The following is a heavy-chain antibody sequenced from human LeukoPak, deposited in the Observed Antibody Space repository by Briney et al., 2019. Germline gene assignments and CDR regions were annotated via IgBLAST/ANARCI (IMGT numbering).Heavy chain of an antibody. V-gene: IGHV4-34*01. CDR2: INHSGNT. CDR1: GASINSGDYY. CDR3: ARGGGYCSGGSCPGGY. J-gene: IGHJ4*02. Sequence: SETLSLTCTVSGASINSGDYYWSWIRQPPGKGLEWIGEINHSGNTNYNPSLKSRITISVDTSKNQFSLHLSSVTAADTAVYYCARGGGYCSGGSCPGGYWGQGTLVTVSS. D-gene: IGHD2-15*01.